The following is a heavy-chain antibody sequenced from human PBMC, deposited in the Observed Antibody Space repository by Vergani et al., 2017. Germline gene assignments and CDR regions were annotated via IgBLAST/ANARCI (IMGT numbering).Heavy chain of an antibody. D-gene: IGHD3-22*01. CDR1: GGTFSSYT. Sequence: QVQLVQSGAEVKQPGSSVKVSCKASGGTFSSYTISWVRQAPGQGLEWMGRIIPILGIANYAQKFQGRVTITADKSTSTAYMELSSLRSEDTAVYYCARTRGYDSSGYYSAALFDYWGQGTLVTVSS. V-gene: IGHV1-69*02. J-gene: IGHJ4*02. CDR3: ARTRGYDSSGYYSAALFDY. CDR2: IIPILGIA.